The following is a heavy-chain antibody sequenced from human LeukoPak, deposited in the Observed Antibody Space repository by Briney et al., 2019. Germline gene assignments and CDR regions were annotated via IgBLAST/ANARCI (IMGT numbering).Heavy chain of an antibody. Sequence: ASVKVSYTAFGYTFTYYHMHWVRQAPGQGLEWMGWINPNSGDTNYAQKFQGRVTMTRDTTISTAYMELSRLRSDDTAVFYCATLMAHMDYWGQGTLVTVSS. J-gene: IGHJ4*02. CDR2: INPNSGDT. CDR3: ATLMAHMDY. CDR1: GYTFTYYH. V-gene: IGHV1-2*02. D-gene: IGHD2-8*01.